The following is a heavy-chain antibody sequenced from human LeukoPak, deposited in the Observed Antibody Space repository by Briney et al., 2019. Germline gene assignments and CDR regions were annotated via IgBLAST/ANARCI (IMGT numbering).Heavy chain of an antibody. D-gene: IGHD7-27*01. CDR1: GFTFSSYW. Sequence: GGSLRLSCAASGFTFSSYWMSWVRQAPGTGLQWVANIKQDGSESYYVDSVKGRFTISRDNAKNSLYLQMNSLRAEDTAVYYCARRLTGNDAFDIWGQGTMVTVSS. V-gene: IGHV3-7*05. J-gene: IGHJ3*02. CDR3: ARRLTGNDAFDI. CDR2: IKQDGSES.